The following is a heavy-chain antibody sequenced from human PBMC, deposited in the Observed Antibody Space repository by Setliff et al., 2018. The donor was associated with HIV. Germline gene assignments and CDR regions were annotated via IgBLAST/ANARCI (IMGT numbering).Heavy chain of an antibody. V-gene: IGHV5-51*01. D-gene: IGHD2-21*02. J-gene: IGHJ4*02. CDR1: GYSFTNYW. Sequence: GESLKISCKGSGYSFTNYWIGWVRQMPGKGLEWMGIIYPGDSDTRYSPSSQGQVTISADKSISTAYLQWSSLKASDTAMYYCARLSVVTATRIYYFDYWGQGTLVTVSS. CDR2: IYPGDSDT. CDR3: ARLSVVTATRIYYFDY.